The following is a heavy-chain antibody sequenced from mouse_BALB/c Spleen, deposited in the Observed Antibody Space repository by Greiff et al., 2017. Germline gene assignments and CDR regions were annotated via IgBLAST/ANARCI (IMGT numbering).Heavy chain of an antibody. J-gene: IGHJ4*01. CDR2: ISYSGST. Sequence: EVHLVESGPSLVKPSQTLSLTCSVTGDSITSGYWNWIRKFPGNKLEYMGYISYSGSTYYNPSLKSRISITRDTSKNQYYLQLNSVTTEDTATYYCARYANWDVGYATDYWGQGTSVTVSS. D-gene: IGHD4-1*01. V-gene: IGHV3-8*02. CDR1: GDSITSGY. CDR3: ARYANWDVGYATDY.